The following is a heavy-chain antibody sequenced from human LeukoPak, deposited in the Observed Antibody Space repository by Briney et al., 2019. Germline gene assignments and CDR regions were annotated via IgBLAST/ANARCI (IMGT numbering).Heavy chain of an antibody. CDR1: GGSFSGYY. D-gene: IGHD6-13*01. Sequence: SETLSLTCAVYGGSFSGYYWSWIRQPPGKGLEWIGYIYYSGSTNYNPSLKSRVTISVDTSKNQFSLKLSSVTAADTAVYYCARDLGAAAGIDYWGQGTLVTVSS. CDR3: ARDLGAAAGIDY. CDR2: IYYSGST. J-gene: IGHJ4*02. V-gene: IGHV4-59*01.